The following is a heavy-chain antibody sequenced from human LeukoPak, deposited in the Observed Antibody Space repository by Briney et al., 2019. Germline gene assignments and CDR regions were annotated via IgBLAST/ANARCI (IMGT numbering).Heavy chain of an antibody. CDR3: AKSLLTTASGTGRAFDL. V-gene: IGHV3-23*01. CDR2: ISAGGDLT. Sequence: GGSLRLSCAASRFSFSAYPMGWVRRAPGRGPEWVSGISAGGDLTFHADPVKGRFTISRDNSKNTLYLQMNSLRADDTAEYYCAKSLLTTASGTGRAFDLWGQGTMVTVSS. D-gene: IGHD1-26*01. CDR1: RFSFSAYP. J-gene: IGHJ3*01.